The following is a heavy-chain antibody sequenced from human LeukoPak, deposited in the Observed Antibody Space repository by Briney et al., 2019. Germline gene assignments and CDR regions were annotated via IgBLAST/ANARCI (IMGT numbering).Heavy chain of an antibody. D-gene: IGHD3-10*01. CDR2: IRGSGET. V-gene: IGHV3-66*02. CDR1: GFSVSNYY. Sequence: GGSLRLSCAVSGFSVSNYYMNWVRQAPGKGLEWVSLIRGSGETFYADSVKGRFTISRDDSKNTVYLQMNSLRVEDTAVYYCARISYGSGSSRLDYWGQGTLVTVSS. CDR3: ARISYGSGSSRLDY. J-gene: IGHJ4*02.